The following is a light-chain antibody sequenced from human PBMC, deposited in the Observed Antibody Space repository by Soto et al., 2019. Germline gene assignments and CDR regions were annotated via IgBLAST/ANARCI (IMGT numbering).Light chain of an antibody. Sequence: QSALTQPASVSGSPGQSISISCTGASSDVGGYSYISWYQHPPGKAPKLIIYDVSSRPSGISNRFSGSKSGNTASLTISGLQAEDEDDYSCTSYTRSSTLVFGGGTKLTVL. CDR2: DVS. CDR3: TSYTRSSTLV. J-gene: IGLJ2*01. CDR1: SSDVGGYSY. V-gene: IGLV2-14*03.